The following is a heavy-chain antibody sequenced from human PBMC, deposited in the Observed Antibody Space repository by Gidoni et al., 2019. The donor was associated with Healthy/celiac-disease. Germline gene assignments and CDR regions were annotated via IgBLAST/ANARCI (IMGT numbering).Heavy chain of an antibody. CDR2: IWYDGSNK. V-gene: IGHV3-33*01. CDR3: ARGHRRDYRIPYYYGMDV. CDR1: GFTFSSYG. D-gene: IGHD4-4*01. Sequence: QVQLVESGGGVVQPGRSLRLSCAASGFTFSSYGMHWVRQAPGKGLGWVEVIWYDGSNKYYADSVKGRFTISRDNSKNTLYLQMNSLRAEDTAVYYCARGHRRDYRIPYYYGMDVWGQGTTVTVSS. J-gene: IGHJ6*02.